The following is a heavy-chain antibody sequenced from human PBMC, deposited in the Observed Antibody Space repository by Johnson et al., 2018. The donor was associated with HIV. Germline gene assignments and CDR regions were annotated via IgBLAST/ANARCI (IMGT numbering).Heavy chain of an antibody. V-gene: IGHV3-30*02. D-gene: IGHD3/OR15-3a*01. CDR1: GFTFSRHG. CDR2: IRYDGSNK. CDR3: ARDGRGLDAFDI. Sequence: QVQLVESGGGVVQPGGSLRLSCAASGFTFSRHGMHWVRQAPGKGLEWVAFIRYDGSNKYYGDSVKGRFTISRDNSKNTLYLQMNSLRDVDTAVYYCARDGRGLDAFDIWGQGTMVTVSS. J-gene: IGHJ3*02.